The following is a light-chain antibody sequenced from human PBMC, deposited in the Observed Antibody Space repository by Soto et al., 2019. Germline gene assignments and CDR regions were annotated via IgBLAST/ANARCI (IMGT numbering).Light chain of an antibody. CDR1: QGISDF. CDR2: GAS. J-gene: IGKJ1*01. V-gene: IGKV1-27*01. CDR3: QKYNTAPWT. Sequence: DIPMTQSPSSLSASVGDRVTITCRASQGISDFLAWYQQKPGKVPKVLIYGASTLQSGVPSRFSGSGSGTDFTLTITSLQPEDVATYYGQKYNTAPWTFGQGTKVEIK.